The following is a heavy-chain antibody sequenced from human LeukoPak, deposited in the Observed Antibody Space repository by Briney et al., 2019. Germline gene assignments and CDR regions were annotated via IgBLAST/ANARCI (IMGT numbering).Heavy chain of an antibody. Sequence: GASVKVSCKASGYTFSAFYMHWVRPAPGQGLEWMGWINPKTGGTSSAPTFKGRVNTTRDTSINSFYMELSGLEPDDTALYYGARGHLGPVPLNAFESWGQGNLVSVSS. V-gene: IGHV1-2*02. J-gene: IGHJ4*02. CDR2: INPKTGGT. CDR3: ARGHLGPVPLNAFES. CDR1: GYTFSAFY.